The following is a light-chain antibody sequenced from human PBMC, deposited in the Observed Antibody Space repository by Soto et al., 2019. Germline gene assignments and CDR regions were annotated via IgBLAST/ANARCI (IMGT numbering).Light chain of an antibody. CDR1: QSVSSSY. J-gene: IGKJ1*01. Sequence: EIVLTQSPGTLSLSPGERATLSCRAGQSVSSSYLAWYQQKPGQAPRLLIYGASSRATGIPDRFSGSGSGTDFTLTISRLEPEDFAVYYCQHYDSSPGWTFGQGTKVEIK. CDR2: GAS. CDR3: QHYDSSPGWT. V-gene: IGKV3-20*01.